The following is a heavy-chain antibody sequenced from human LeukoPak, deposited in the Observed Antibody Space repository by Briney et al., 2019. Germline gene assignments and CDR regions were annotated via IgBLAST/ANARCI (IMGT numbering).Heavy chain of an antibody. Sequence: SETLSLTCAVYGGSFSGYYWSWIRQPPGKGLEWIGEINHRGSTNYNPSLKSRVTISVDTSKNQFSLKLSSVTAADTAVYYCARTLRITIFGVVIKDWFDPWGQGTLVTVSS. V-gene: IGHV4-34*01. CDR1: GGSFSGYY. D-gene: IGHD3-3*01. CDR2: INHRGST. J-gene: IGHJ5*02. CDR3: ARTLRITIFGVVIKDWFDP.